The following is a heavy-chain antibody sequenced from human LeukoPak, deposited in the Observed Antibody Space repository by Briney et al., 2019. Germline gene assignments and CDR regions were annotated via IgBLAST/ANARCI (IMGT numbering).Heavy chain of an antibody. Sequence: ASVKVSCKTSGYAFFGSYIHWVRQAPGQGLEWVGCINPKTGATNYAQRFQGRVNMTRDVSVNTAFMDLSSLRSDDTAVYYCARGFSYDRFDYWGQGTLVTVSS. J-gene: IGHJ4*02. CDR1: GYAFFGSY. D-gene: IGHD5-18*01. CDR2: INPKTGAT. V-gene: IGHV1-2*02. CDR3: ARGFSYDRFDY.